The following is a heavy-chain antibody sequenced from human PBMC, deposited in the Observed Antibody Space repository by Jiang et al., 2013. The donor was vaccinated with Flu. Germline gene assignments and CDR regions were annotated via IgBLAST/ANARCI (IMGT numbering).Heavy chain of an antibody. Sequence: GPEWVTDISYDGMHKYYADSVKGRFTVSRDNSNNTVYLQMNSLRVEDTAVYYCARDLYDYGDREWFHPWGQGTLVTVSS. J-gene: IGHJ5*02. D-gene: IGHD4-17*01. CDR2: ISYDGMHK. V-gene: IGHV3-30*04. CDR3: ARDLYDYGDREWFHP.